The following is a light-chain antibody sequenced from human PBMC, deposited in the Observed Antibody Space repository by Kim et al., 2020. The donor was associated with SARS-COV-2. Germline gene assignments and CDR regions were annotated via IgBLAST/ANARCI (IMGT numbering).Light chain of an antibody. J-gene: IGLJ3*02. CDR3: NSRESGVNHVV. V-gene: IGLV3-19*01. Sequence: SSELTQDPAVSVALGQTVRITCQGDSLRSYYASWYQQKPGQAPVLVIYEKKNQPSEIPDRFSGSSSGNTASLTITGAQAEDEADYFCNSRESGVNHVVFGGGTQLTVL. CDR1: SLRSYY. CDR2: EKK.